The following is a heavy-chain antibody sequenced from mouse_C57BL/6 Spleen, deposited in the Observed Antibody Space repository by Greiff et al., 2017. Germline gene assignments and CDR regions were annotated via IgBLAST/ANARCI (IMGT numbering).Heavy chain of an antibody. CDR1: GYTFTSYW. J-gene: IGHJ3*01. Sequence: QVQLQQPGAELVMPGASVKLSCKASGYTFTSYWMHWVKQRPGQGLEWIGEIDPSDSYTNYNQKFKGKSTLTVDKSSSTAYMQLSSLTSEDSAVYYCESAGETSWFAYWGQGTLVTVSA. CDR2: IDPSDSYT. CDR3: ESAGETSWFAY. V-gene: IGHV1-69*01.